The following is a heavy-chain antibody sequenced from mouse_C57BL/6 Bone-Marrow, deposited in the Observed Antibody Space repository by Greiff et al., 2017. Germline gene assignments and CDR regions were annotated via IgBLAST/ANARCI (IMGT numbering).Heavy chain of an antibody. V-gene: IGHV1-7*01. J-gene: IGHJ4*01. CDR2: INPSSGYT. CDR1: GYTFTSYW. CDR3: AYYDYGLYAMDY. D-gene: IGHD2-4*01. Sequence: VQLQQSGAELAKPGASVQLSCKASGYTFTSYWMHWVKQRPGQGLEWIGYINPSSGYTKYNQKFKDKATLTADKSSSTAYMQLSSLTYEDSAVYYCAYYDYGLYAMDYWGQGTSGTVSS.